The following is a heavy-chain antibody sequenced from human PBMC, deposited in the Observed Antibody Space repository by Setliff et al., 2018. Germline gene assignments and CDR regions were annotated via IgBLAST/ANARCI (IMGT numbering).Heavy chain of an antibody. CDR1: GGTFSNYG. CDR2: TIPLIGTT. V-gene: IGHV1-69*05. D-gene: IGHD2-15*01. Sequence: ASVKVSCKASGGTFSNYGVSWVRQAPGQGLEWMGGTIPLIGTTDYAQKFNGRVTIITDESTSTAYMELSRLTSDDTAVYYCAREGVDTRSSTDYRYYMDVWGQGTTVTVSS. CDR3: AREGVDTRSSTDYRYYMDV. J-gene: IGHJ6*03.